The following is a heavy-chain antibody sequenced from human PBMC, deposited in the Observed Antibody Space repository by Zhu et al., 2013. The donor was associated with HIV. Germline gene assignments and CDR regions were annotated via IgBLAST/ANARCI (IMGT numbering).Heavy chain of an antibody. CDR3: ARGADGNLAGGMDV. CDR2: MNPKSGNT. V-gene: IGHV1-8*01. J-gene: IGHJ6*02. Sequence: QVQLVQSGAEVKKAGASVKVSCKASGYTFSSYDINWVRQATGQGLELMGWMNPKSGNTGNVQKFQGRVTMTRNTSISTAYMELSSLRSEDTAVYYCARGADGNLAGGMDVVGPRDHGSTVSS. CDR1: GYTFSSYD. D-gene: IGHD1-7*01.